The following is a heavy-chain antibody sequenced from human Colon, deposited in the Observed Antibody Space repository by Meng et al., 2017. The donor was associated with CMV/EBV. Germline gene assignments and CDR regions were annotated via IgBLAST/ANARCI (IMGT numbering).Heavy chain of an antibody. J-gene: IGHJ3*02. CDR2: IKQDGSEK. D-gene: IGHD3-16*01. CDR3: ARDGVPGAFDI. Sequence: SCAASGFTFSSYWMSWVRQAPGKGLEWVANIKQDGSEKYYVDSVKGRFTISRDNAKNSLYLQMNSLRAEDTAVYYCARDGVPGAFDIWGQGTMVTVSS. V-gene: IGHV3-7*01. CDR1: GFTFSSYW.